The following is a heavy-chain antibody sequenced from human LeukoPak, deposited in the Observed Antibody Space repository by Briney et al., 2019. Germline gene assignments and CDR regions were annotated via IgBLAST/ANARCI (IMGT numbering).Heavy chain of an antibody. J-gene: IGHJ4*02. Sequence: QPGGSLRLSCAASGFTFSSYEMNWVRQAPGKGLEWVSYISSSGSTIYYADSVKGRFTISRDNAKKSLYLQMNSLRAEDTAVYYCARRWGRRPSDYWGQGTLVTVSS. V-gene: IGHV3-48*03. CDR1: GFTFSSYE. D-gene: IGHD3-16*01. CDR2: ISSSGSTI. CDR3: ARRWGRRPSDY.